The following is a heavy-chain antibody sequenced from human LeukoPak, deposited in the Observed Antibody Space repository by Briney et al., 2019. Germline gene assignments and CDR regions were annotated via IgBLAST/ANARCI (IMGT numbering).Heavy chain of an antibody. CDR1: GYTFSNYG. Sequence: ASVKVSCKASGYTFSNYGISWVRQAPGLGLEWMGWTSYNGNTNYAQKFQDRVAMTTDTSTTTAYMELRSLESDDTAVYYCARHSGSGWQALGYWGQGTLVTVSS. D-gene: IGHD6-19*01. V-gene: IGHV1-18*04. CDR2: TSYNGNT. CDR3: ARHSGSGWQALGY. J-gene: IGHJ4*02.